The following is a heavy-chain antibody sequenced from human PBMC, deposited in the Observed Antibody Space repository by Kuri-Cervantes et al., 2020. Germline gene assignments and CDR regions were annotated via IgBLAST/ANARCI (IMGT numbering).Heavy chain of an antibody. CDR1: GGSISSYY. Sequence: SETLSLTCTVSGGSISSYYWSWIRQPPGKGLEWIGEINHSGSTNYNPSLKSRVTISVDTSKNQFSLKLSSVTAADTAVYYCARGVRAPPYYYGSGSYCYFDYWGQGTLVTVSS. D-gene: IGHD3-10*01. V-gene: IGHV4-34*01. CDR2: INHSGST. J-gene: IGHJ4*02. CDR3: ARGVRAPPYYYGSGSYCYFDY.